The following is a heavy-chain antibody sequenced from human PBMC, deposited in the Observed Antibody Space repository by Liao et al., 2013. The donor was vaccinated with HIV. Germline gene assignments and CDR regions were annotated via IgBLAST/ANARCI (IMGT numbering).Heavy chain of an antibody. D-gene: IGHD3-16*02. V-gene: IGHV4-61*02. CDR1: GGSISSGSYY. Sequence: QVQLQESGPGLVKPSQTLSLTCTVSGGSISSGSYYWSWIRQPAGKGLEWIGRIYTSVSTNYNPSLKSRVTMSVDTSKNQFSLKLSSVTAADTAVYYCARGGFYRSYWYFDLWGRGTLVTVSS. CDR3: ARGGFYRSYWYFDL. J-gene: IGHJ2*01. CDR2: IYTSVST.